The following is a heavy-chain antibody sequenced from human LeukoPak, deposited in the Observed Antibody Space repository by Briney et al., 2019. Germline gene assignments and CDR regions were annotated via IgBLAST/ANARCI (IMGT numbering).Heavy chain of an antibody. J-gene: IGHJ4*02. CDR1: GYSFTSYW. Sequence: GESLKISCKGSGYSFTSYWIGWVRQMPGKGLEWMGIIYPGDSDTRYSPSFQGQVTTSADKSISTAYLQWSSLKASDTAMYYCARLPRYCSSTSCHFDYWGQGTLVTVSS. V-gene: IGHV5-51*01. CDR3: ARLPRYCSSTSCHFDY. CDR2: IYPGDSDT. D-gene: IGHD2-2*01.